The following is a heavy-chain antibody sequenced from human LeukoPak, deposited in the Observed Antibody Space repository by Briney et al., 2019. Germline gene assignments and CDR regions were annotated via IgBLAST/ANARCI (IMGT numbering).Heavy chain of an antibody. D-gene: IGHD3-22*01. Sequence: SETLSLTCNVSGGSITSYYWNWIRQPPGKGLEWIGYIYYTGSTNSNPSLKSRVTISLDTSKDQFSLKLSSATAADTGFYYCAGSYFYDGNRYFDYWGQGALVTVSS. V-gene: IGHV4-59*08. CDR2: IYYTGST. J-gene: IGHJ4*02. CDR1: GGSITSYY. CDR3: AGSYFYDGNRYFDY.